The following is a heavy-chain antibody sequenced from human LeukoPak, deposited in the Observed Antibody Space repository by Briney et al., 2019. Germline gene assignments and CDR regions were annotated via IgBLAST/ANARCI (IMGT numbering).Heavy chain of an antibody. D-gene: IGHD1-26*01. J-gene: IGHJ3*02. CDR2: ISGSGGST. V-gene: IGHV3-23*01. CDR1: GFTFSSYA. Sequence: GGSLRLSCAASGFTFSSYAMSWVRQAPGKGLEWVSAISGSGGSTYYADSVKGRFTISRDNSKNTLYLQMNSLRAEDTAVYYCARDIRIVGARNAFDIWGQGTMVTVSS. CDR3: ARDIRIVGARNAFDI.